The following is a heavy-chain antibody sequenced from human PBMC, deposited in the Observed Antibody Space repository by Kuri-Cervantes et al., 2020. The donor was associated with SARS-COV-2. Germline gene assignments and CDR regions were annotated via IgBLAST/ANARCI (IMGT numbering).Heavy chain of an antibody. D-gene: IGHD6-13*01. CDR1: GGSVSSGSYY. CDR3: ARHIAAAGNFDY. CDR2: IHYSGNT. Sequence: LRLSCNVSGGSVSSGSYYWSWIRQPPGEGLEWIAYIHYSGNTYYNPSLQSRISISVDTSENQFSLRLLSMTAADTAVYYCARHIAAAGNFDYWGQGTLVTVSS. V-gene: IGHV4-30-4*08. J-gene: IGHJ4*02.